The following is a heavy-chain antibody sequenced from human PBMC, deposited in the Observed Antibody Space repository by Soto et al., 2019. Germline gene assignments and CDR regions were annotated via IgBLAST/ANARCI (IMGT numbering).Heavy chain of an antibody. CDR2: IYWDDDK. Sequence: QITLKESGPTLVKPTQTLTLTCTFSGFSLSTSGVGVGWIRQPPGKALEWLAIIYWDDDKRYSPSLKSRLTITKDTSKSQVDLTMTNMDPVDTATYYCAHTYSSGWYIGPFDYWGQGTLVTVSS. CDR1: GFSLSTSGVG. V-gene: IGHV2-5*02. D-gene: IGHD6-19*01. J-gene: IGHJ4*02. CDR3: AHTYSSGWYIGPFDY.